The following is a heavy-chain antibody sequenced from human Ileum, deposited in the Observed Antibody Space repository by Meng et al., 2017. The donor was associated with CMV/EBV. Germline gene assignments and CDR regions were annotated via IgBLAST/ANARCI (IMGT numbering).Heavy chain of an antibody. CDR1: GYSFTGHH. V-gene: IGHV1-2*02. Sequence: ASVKVSCKAAGYSFTGHHVHWVRQTPGQGLEWMGWINPNSGGTNYAQKFQGRVTMTRDTSISTAYMELSRLRSDDTAVYYCARKRFDYWGQGTLVTVSS. CDR2: INPNSGGT. CDR3: ARKRFDY. J-gene: IGHJ4*02.